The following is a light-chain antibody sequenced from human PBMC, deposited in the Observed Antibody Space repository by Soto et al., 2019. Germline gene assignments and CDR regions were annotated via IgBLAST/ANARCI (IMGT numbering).Light chain of an antibody. Sequence: SYELTQPPSVSLSPGQTARIACAGDALPKQYAYWYQQKPGQAPVLVIYKDNERPSGIPERFSGSSSGTTVTLTISGVQAEDEADYYCQSSESSGTYVGFGGGTQLTVL. CDR2: KDN. CDR1: ALPKQY. V-gene: IGLV3-25*02. J-gene: IGLJ2*01. CDR3: QSSESSGTYVG.